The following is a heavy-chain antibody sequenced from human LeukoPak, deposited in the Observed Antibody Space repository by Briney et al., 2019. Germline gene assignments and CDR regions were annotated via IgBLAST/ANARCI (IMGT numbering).Heavy chain of an antibody. V-gene: IGHV3-30*18. CDR2: ISYDGSNK. J-gene: IGHJ4*02. CDR3: AKDAPGDYFDY. Sequence: GGSLRLSCAASGFTFSSYAMSWVRQAPGKGLEWVAVISYDGSNKYYADSVKGRFTISRDNSKNTLYLQMNSLRAEDTAVYYCAKDAPGDYFDYWGQGTLVTVSS. CDR1: GFTFSSYA.